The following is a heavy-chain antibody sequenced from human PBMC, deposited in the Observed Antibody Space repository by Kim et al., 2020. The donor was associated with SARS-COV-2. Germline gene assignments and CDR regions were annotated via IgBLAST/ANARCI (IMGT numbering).Heavy chain of an antibody. D-gene: IGHD2-2*01. Sequence: ASVKVSCKASGFTFTNYVIHWVRQAPGQRLEWMGWINAGNGNTKYSQKFQGRVTITRDSSASAAYMELSSLRSEDTAIYYCGRGEIGYCSSTTCSDAFDIWGQGTMVTVS. CDR3: GRGEIGYCSSTTCSDAFDI. J-gene: IGHJ3*02. CDR1: GFTFTNYV. V-gene: IGHV1-3*01. CDR2: INAGNGNT.